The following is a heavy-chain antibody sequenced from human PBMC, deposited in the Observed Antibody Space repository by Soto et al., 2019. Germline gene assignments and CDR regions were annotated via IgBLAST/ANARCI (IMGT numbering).Heavy chain of an antibody. CDR2: ISAYNGKT. CDR1: GYIFSDYG. CDR3: ARGWWNYGPGAFDI. V-gene: IGHV1-18*04. D-gene: IGHD1-7*01. Sequence: QVQLVQSGSELKTPGASVRVSCHASGYIFSDYGINWVRQAPGQGLEWMAWISAYNGKTHLAQHVQGRVTMTTDTSTRTAYMELRSLRSDDTAVYYCARGWWNYGPGAFDIWGQGTLVTVS. J-gene: IGHJ3*02.